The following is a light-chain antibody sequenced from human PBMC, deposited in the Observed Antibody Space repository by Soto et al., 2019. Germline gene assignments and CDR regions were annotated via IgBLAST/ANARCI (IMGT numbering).Light chain of an antibody. CDR3: QQYGSSPRT. CDR2: GAS. Sequence: EIVLTQSPGTLSLSPGERATLSCRASQSVSSSYLAWYQQKVGQAPRLLIYGASSRATGIPDRFSGSGSGTDFTLTISRLEPEDFAVYYCQQYGSSPRTFGQGTKVEV. V-gene: IGKV3-20*01. CDR1: QSVSSSY. J-gene: IGKJ1*01.